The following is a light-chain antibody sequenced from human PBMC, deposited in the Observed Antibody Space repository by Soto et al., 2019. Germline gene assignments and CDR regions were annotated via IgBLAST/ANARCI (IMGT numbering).Light chain of an antibody. V-gene: IGLV2-14*01. CDR2: EVS. CDR3: SSYTSSSTVV. J-gene: IGLJ2*01. Sequence: QSALTQPASVSGSPGQSITIYCTGTSSDVGGYKYVSWHQQHPGKAPKVMIYEVSNRPSGVSNRFSGSKSGNTASLTISGLQAEDEADYYCSSYTSSSTVVFGGGTKVTVL. CDR1: SSDVGGYKY.